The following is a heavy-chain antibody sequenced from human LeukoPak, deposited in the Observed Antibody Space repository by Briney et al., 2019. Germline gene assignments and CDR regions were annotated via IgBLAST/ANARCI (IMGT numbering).Heavy chain of an antibody. V-gene: IGHV1-2*02. CDR1: GDTFTDYY. CDR3: AASTVQNYYWYYGMDV. Sequence: ASVKVSCKASGDTFTDYYIYWVRQAPGQGLEWMGWINPNSGGTNYAQKFQGRATMTWDTSILTAYMELSSLTSDDTAVYYCAASTVQNYYWYYGMDVWGQGTTVTVSS. J-gene: IGHJ6*02. D-gene: IGHD4-17*01. CDR2: INPNSGGT.